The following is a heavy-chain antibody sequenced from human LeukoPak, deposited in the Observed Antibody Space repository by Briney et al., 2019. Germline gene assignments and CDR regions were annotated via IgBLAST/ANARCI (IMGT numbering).Heavy chain of an antibody. CDR2: IIPIFGTA. V-gene: IGHV1-69*01. Sequence: SVKVSCKASGGTFSSYAISWVRQAPGQGLEWMGGIIPIFGTANYAQKFQGRVTITADESTSTAYMELSSLRSEDTAVYYCARSAGGVTISGVIPQFDYYYYYYMDVWGKGTTVTVSS. CDR3: ARSAGGVTISGVIPQFDYYYYYYMDV. D-gene: IGHD3-3*01. CDR1: GGTFSSYA. J-gene: IGHJ6*03.